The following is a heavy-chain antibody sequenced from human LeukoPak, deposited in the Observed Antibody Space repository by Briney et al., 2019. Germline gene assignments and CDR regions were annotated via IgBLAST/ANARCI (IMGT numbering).Heavy chain of an antibody. V-gene: IGHV3-30*18. CDR1: GFTFSSYG. D-gene: IGHD3-22*01. Sequence: PGGSLRLSCAASGFTFSSYGMHWVRQAPGKGLEWVAVISYDGSNKYYADSVKGRFTISRDNSKNTLYLQMNSLRAEDTAVYYCAKDRYYYDSSGFLAGGYFDLWGRGTLVTVSS. CDR3: AKDRYYYDSSGFLAGGYFDL. J-gene: IGHJ2*01. CDR2: ISYDGSNK.